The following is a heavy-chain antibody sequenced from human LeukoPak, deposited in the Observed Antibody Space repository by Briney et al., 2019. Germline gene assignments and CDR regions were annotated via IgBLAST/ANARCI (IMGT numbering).Heavy chain of an antibody. CDR3: AREVPYYDSSIEIGY. V-gene: IGHV4-39*02. J-gene: IGHJ4*02. D-gene: IGHD3-22*01. Sequence: SETLSLTCTVSGGSISSSSYYWGWIRQPPGKGLEWVGSIYYSGCTYYNPSLKSRVTISVDTSKNQFSLKLSSVTAADTAVYYCAREVPYYDSSIEIGYWGQGTLVTGSS. CDR1: GGSISSSSYY. CDR2: IYYSGCT.